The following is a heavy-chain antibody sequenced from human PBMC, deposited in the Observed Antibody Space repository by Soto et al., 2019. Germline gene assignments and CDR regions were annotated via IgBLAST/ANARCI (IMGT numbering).Heavy chain of an antibody. CDR1: GFTFSSYA. CDR3: AKDRSLFVHTGTTLDY. CDR2: ISGSGGST. Sequence: GGSLRLSCAASGFTFSSYAMSWVRQAPGKGLEWVSAISGSGGSTYYADSVKGRFTISRDNSKNTLYLQMNSLRAENTAVYYCAKDRSLFVHTGTTLDYWGQGTLVTVSS. J-gene: IGHJ4*02. D-gene: IGHD1-7*01. V-gene: IGHV3-23*01.